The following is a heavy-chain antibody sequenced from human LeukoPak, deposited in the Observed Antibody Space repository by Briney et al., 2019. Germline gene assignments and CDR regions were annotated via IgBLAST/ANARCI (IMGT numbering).Heavy chain of an antibody. CDR1: EGTFSSYA. CDR3: ARDNYYHSSGYLDY. CDR2: IIPIFGTA. V-gene: IGHV1-69*05. J-gene: IGHJ4*02. D-gene: IGHD3-22*01. Sequence: SVKVSCKASEGTFSSYAISWVRQAPGQGLEWMGGIIPIFGTANYAQKFQGRVTITTDESTSTAYMELSSLRSEDTAVYYCARDNYYHSSGYLDYWGQGTLVTVSS.